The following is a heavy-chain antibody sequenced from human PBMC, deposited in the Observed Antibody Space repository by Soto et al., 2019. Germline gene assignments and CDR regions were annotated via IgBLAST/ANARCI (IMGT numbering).Heavy chain of an antibody. V-gene: IGHV3-73*01. D-gene: IGHD3-3*01. CDR3: TRHDSNYDFWSGSPPRYGMDV. CDR1: GFTFSGSA. CDR2: IRSKANSYAT. Sequence: EVQLVESGGGLVQPGGSLKLSCAASGFTFSGSAMHWVRQASGKGLEWVGRIRSKANSYATAYAASVKGRFTISRDDSKNTAYLQINSLKTEDTAVYYCTRHDSNYDFWSGSPPRYGMDVWGQGTTVTVSS. J-gene: IGHJ6*02.